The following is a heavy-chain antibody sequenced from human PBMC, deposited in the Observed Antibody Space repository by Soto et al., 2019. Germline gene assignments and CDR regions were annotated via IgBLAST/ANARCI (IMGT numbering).Heavy chain of an antibody. CDR2: IYYSGST. Sequence: SETLSLTCTVSGGSISSGDYYWSWIRQPPGKGLEWIGYIYYSGSTYYNPSLKSRVTISVDTSKNQFSLKLSSVTAADTAVCYCARVWSGYYDEYNWFDPWGQGTLVTVSS. J-gene: IGHJ5*02. V-gene: IGHV4-30-4*01. CDR3: ARVWSGYYDEYNWFDP. D-gene: IGHD3-3*01. CDR1: GGSISSGDYY.